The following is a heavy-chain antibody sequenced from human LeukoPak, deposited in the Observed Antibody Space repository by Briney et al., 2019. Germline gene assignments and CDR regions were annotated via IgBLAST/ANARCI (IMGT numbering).Heavy chain of an antibody. Sequence: PSETLSLTCTVPGGSISSYYWCWIRQPPRKGLEWIGYIYYSGSTNYNPSLKSRVTISVDTSKNQFSLKLSSVTAADTAVYYCAGASYDSSGVHWGQGTLVTVSS. CDR3: AGASYDSSGVH. CDR1: GGSISSYY. V-gene: IGHV4-59*01. D-gene: IGHD3-22*01. CDR2: IYYSGST. J-gene: IGHJ4*02.